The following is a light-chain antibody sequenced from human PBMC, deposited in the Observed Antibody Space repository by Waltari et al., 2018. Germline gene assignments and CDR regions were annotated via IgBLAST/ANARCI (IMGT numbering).Light chain of an antibody. CDR2: GAF. Sequence: DIHMTQSPSSASAFAGDIVTITCRASQDISNWLAWYQQKPGKGPNLLIFGAFTLQGGVPSRFSGSGSGTDFTLTISGLQPEDSATYFCQQGSSFPPTFGQGTKVEIK. CDR1: QDISNW. J-gene: IGKJ1*01. CDR3: QQGSSFPPT. V-gene: IGKV1-12*01.